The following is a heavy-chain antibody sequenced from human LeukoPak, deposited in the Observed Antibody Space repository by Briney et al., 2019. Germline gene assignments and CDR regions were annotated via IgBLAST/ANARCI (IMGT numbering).Heavy chain of an antibody. V-gene: IGHV3-30*04. J-gene: IGHJ4*02. CDR1: GFTFSSYA. CDR2: ISYDGSNK. CDR3: ARGEDVLLWFGELLYSPSFDY. D-gene: IGHD3-10*01. Sequence: PGRSLRLSCAASGFTFSSYAMHWVRQAPGKGLEWVAVISYDGSNKYYADSVKGRFTISRDNSKNTLYLQMNSLRAEDTAVYYCARGEDVLLWFGELLYSPSFDYWGQGTLVTVSS.